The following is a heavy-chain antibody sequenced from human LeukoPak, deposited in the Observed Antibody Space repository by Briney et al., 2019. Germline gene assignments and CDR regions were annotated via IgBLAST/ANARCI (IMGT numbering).Heavy chain of an antibody. Sequence: GGSLRLSCGVCGLTFTDYWMNWVRQAPGKGLEWVASIRQDGSEKTYVDSVKGRFTISRDNTKNSLSLQVNSLRVEDTAVYYCARDGTAAGLYFDLWGQGTLVTVSS. CDR2: IRQDGSEK. CDR3: ARDGTAAGLYFDL. CDR1: GLTFTDYW. J-gene: IGHJ4*01. V-gene: IGHV3-7*01. D-gene: IGHD6-13*01.